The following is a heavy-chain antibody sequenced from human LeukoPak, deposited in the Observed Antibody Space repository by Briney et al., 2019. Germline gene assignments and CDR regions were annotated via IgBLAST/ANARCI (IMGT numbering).Heavy chain of an antibody. Sequence: SETLSLTCIVSGGSVGNYYWNWIRQPPGKGLEWIGYTSYSGNTIYNPSLKSRVTISIDPFKNQLSLKVTSVTAADTAVYYCARDHGYFGMDVWGQGTTVSIS. CDR1: GGSVGNYY. V-gene: IGHV4-59*02. CDR2: TSYSGNT. CDR3: ARDHGYFGMDV. J-gene: IGHJ6*02.